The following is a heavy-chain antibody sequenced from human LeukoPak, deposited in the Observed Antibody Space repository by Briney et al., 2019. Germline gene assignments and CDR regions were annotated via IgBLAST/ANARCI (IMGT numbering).Heavy chain of an antibody. D-gene: IGHD2-15*01. CDR1: GFTFSNYA. J-gene: IGHJ6*02. V-gene: IGHV3-23*01. CDR2: TGGNGGGT. CDR3: AKDHSGPTWYYYGMDV. Sequence: GGSLRLSCRASGFTFSNYAMTWVRQTPGKGLEWVSSTGGNGGGTSLAASGKGRFSISSDNSKNTLYLQMNSLRAEDTATYYCAKDHSGPTWYYYGMDVWGQGTTVTVSS.